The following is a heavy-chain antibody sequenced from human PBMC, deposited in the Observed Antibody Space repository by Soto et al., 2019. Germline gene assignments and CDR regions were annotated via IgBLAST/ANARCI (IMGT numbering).Heavy chain of an antibody. CDR3: ARFGVETAMSSEGWFDP. CDR2: IYSGGST. J-gene: IGHJ5*02. V-gene: IGHV3-53*04. Sequence: EVQLVESGGGLVQPGGSLRLSYAASGFTVSSNYMSWVRQAPGKGLEWVSVIYSGGSTYYADSVKGRFTISRHNSKNTLYLQMNSLRAEDTAVYYCARFGVETAMSSEGWFDPWGQGTLVTVSS. D-gene: IGHD5-18*01. CDR1: GFTVSSNY.